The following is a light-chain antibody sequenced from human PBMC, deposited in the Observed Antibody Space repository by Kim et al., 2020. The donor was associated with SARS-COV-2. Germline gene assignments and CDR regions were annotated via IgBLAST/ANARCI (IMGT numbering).Light chain of an antibody. J-gene: IGKJ1*01. CDR1: PSVSSRS. V-gene: IGKV3-20*01. CDR2: GAS. CDR3: QHYGSSPQT. Sequence: EIVLTQSPGTLSLSPGERATLSCRASPSVSSRSLGWYQQKPGQAPRLLIYGASSRATGIPDRFSGSGSGTDFTLTISRLEPEDFAVYYCQHYGSSPQTFGQGTKVDIK.